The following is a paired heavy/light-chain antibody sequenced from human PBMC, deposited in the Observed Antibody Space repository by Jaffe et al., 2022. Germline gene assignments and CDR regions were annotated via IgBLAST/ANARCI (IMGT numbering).Heavy chain of an antibody. J-gene: IGHJ4*02. CDR3: ARVSVVLPAATDY. Sequence: EVQVEESGGGLVQPGGSLRLSCAASGFTFSDHYMDWVRQAPGKGLEWVGRTRNKANSYTTEYAASVKGRFTISRDDSKNSLYLQMDSLKTEDTAVYYCARVSVVLPAATDYWGQGTLVTVSS. V-gene: IGHV3-72*01. CDR1: GFTFSDHY. D-gene: IGHD2-2*01. CDR2: TRNKANSYTT.
Light chain of an antibody. CDR1: QSISSW. Sequence: DIQMTQSPSTLSASVGDRVTITCRASQSISSWLAWYQQKPGKAPKLLIYKASSLESGVPSRFSGSGSGTEFTLTISSLQPDDFATYYCQQYKSYPLTFGGGTKAEIK. CDR3: QQYKSYPLT. V-gene: IGKV1-5*03. J-gene: IGKJ4*01. CDR2: KAS.